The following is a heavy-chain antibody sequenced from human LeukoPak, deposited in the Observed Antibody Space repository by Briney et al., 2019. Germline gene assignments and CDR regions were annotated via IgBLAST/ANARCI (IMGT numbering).Heavy chain of an antibody. Sequence: SETLSLTCTVSGGSISSRSYYWGWIRQPPGKGLDRIGSFYYSGSTYYNPSLKSRVTISVDTSKNQFSLKLSSVTAADTAVYYCARHIGMSSSWPFDYWGQGTLVTVSS. D-gene: IGHD6-6*01. V-gene: IGHV4-39*01. CDR2: FYYSGST. J-gene: IGHJ4*02. CDR3: ARHIGMSSSWPFDY. CDR1: GGSISSRSYY.